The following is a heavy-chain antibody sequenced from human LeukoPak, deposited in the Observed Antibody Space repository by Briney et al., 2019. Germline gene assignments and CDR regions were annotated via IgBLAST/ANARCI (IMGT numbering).Heavy chain of an antibody. Sequence: GGSLRLSCVASGFTFSGYWMHWVRQAPGMGLVWVSRLNSDGTTINYADSVMGRFTISRDNAKNTVYLQMSGLRDDDTALYFCVRGAGGPRNYVLDYWGQGALVSVSS. CDR2: LNSDGTTI. CDR3: VRGAGGPRNYVLDY. J-gene: IGHJ4*02. CDR1: GFTFSGYW. V-gene: IGHV3-74*01. D-gene: IGHD3-10*02.